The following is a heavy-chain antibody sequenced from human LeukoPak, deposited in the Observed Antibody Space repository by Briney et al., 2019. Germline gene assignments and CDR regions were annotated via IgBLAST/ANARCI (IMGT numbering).Heavy chain of an antibody. D-gene: IGHD3-10*01. Sequence: SQTLSLTCVISGDSVSANSVTWHWIRQSPSRGLEWLGRTYYRSKWFYDFAPSVRSRITINADTSKNQFSLHLYSVTPEDTAVYYCARAGSGHYTYWGQGTLVTVSS. V-gene: IGHV6-1*01. J-gene: IGHJ4*02. CDR3: ARAGSGHYTY. CDR2: TYYRSKWFY. CDR1: GDSVSANSVT.